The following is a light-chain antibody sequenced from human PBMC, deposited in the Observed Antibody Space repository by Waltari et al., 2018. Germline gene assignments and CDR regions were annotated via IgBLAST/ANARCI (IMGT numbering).Light chain of an antibody. CDR1: QHISGW. J-gene: IGKJ4*01. CDR2: EAS. Sequence: DIQMTQSPSSVSASVGDRVTITCRASQHISGWLAWYQQRPGEGPKLLIYEASSLQSGVPSRFSDSGSGTDFTLTISSLQPEDSAVYYCQQGHSFPPTFGGGTKVDIK. V-gene: IGKV1-12*01. CDR3: QQGHSFPPT.